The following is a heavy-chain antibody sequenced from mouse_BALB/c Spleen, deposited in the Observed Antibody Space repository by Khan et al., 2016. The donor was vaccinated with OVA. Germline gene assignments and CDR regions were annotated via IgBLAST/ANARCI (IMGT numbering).Heavy chain of an antibody. CDR3: TRREKYGYDPSWFAY. J-gene: IGHJ3*01. D-gene: IGHD2-2*01. CDR1: GYTFTSYW. CDR2: INPSDSEN. V-gene: IGHV1-61*01. Sequence: QMQLEESGAELVRPGASVKLSCKASGYTFTSYWMNWVRQRPGQGLDWIGKINPSDSENHYNQMFKDKATLTVDKSSGTAYMQLSSLTSVDSAVYYCTRREKYGYDPSWFAYWGQGTLVTVSA.